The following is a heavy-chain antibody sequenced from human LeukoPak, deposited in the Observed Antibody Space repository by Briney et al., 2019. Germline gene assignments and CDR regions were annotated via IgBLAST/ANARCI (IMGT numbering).Heavy chain of an antibody. Sequence: GGSLRLSCAASGFTFSTYAMSWVRQAPGKGLEWVSAISSSGGGTYYADSVKGRFTISRDNSKNTLYLQMNSLRVEDTAIYYCAIVDFWSGYSNWGPLWYWGQGTLITVSS. V-gene: IGHV3-23*01. J-gene: IGHJ4*02. D-gene: IGHD3-3*01. CDR3: AIVDFWSGYSNWGPLWY. CDR1: GFTFSTYA. CDR2: ISSSGGGT.